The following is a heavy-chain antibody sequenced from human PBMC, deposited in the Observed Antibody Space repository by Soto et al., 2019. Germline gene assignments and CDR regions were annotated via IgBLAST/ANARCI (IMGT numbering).Heavy chain of an antibody. Sequence: GGSLRLSCAASGFTFSSYAMSWVRQAPRKGLEWVSAISGSGGSTYYADSVKGRFTISRDNSKNTLYLQMNSLRAEDTAVYYCAKTNTGYCSGGSCYSGAFDIWGQGTMVTVSS. CDR1: GFTFSSYA. CDR2: ISGSGGST. D-gene: IGHD2-15*01. V-gene: IGHV3-23*01. J-gene: IGHJ3*02. CDR3: AKTNTGYCSGGSCYSGAFDI.